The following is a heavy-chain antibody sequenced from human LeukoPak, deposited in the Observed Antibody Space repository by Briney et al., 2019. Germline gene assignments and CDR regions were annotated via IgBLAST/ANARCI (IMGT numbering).Heavy chain of an antibody. Sequence: GGSLRLSCAASGFTFSSYAMHWVRQAPGKGLEWVAVISYGGSNKYYADSVKGRFTISRDNSRNTLYLQMNSLRAEDTAVYYCARDLLVEQQLYYYGMDVWGQGTTVTVSS. CDR3: ARDLLVEQQLYYYGMDV. CDR2: ISYGGSNK. CDR1: GFTFSSYA. J-gene: IGHJ6*02. V-gene: IGHV3-30-3*01. D-gene: IGHD6-13*01.